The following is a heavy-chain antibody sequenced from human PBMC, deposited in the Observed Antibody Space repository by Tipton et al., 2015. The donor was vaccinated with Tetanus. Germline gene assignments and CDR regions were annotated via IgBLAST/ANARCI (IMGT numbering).Heavy chain of an antibody. D-gene: IGHD6-19*01. CDR3: ARNVRSGWDFDY. J-gene: IGHJ4*02. Sequence: TLSLTCTVSGGSISSYYWSWIRQPPGKGLEWIGEINHSGSTNYNPSLKSRVTISVDTSKNQFSLKLSSVTAADTAVHYCARNVRSGWDFDYWGQGTLVTVSS. CDR2: INHSGST. CDR1: GGSISSYY. V-gene: IGHV4-34*01.